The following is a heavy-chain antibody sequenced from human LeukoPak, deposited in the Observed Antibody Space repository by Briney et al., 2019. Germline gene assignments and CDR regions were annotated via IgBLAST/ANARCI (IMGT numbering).Heavy chain of an antibody. Sequence: MTSETLSLTCTVSGGSISSSSYYWGWIRQPPGKGPEWIGSIYYSGSTYYNPSLKSRVTISVDTSKNQFSLKLSSVTAADTAVYYCARHGSLLLWFGEKGNWFDPWGQGTLVTVSS. CDR2: IYYSGST. V-gene: IGHV4-39*01. CDR1: GGSISSSSYY. CDR3: ARHGSLLLWFGEKGNWFDP. J-gene: IGHJ5*02. D-gene: IGHD3-10*01.